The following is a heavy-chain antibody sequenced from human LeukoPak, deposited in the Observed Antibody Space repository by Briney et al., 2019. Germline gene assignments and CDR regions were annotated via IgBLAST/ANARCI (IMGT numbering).Heavy chain of an antibody. V-gene: IGHV3-21*01. D-gene: IGHD2-15*01. CDR2: ISSSSSYI. CDR3: AREVVYCSGGICYFGF. J-gene: IGHJ4*02. Sequence: GGSLRLSCAASGFTFSSYSMNWVRQAPGKGLEWVSSISSSSSYIYYADSVKGRFTISRDNAKNSLYLQMNSLRAEDTAVYYCAREVVYCSGGICYFGFWGQGTLVTVSS. CDR1: GFTFSSYS.